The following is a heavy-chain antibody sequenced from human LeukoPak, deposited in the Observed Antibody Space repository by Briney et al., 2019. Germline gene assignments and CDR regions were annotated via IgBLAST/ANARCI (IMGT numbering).Heavy chain of an antibody. CDR1: GGSISSGDYY. Sequence: PSETLSLTCTVSGGSISSGDYYWSWIRQPPGKGLEWIGYIYYGGSTYYNPSLKSRVTISVDTSKNQFSLKLSSVTAADTAVYYCARLLLWFGELSEADYWGQGTLVTVSS. CDR3: ARLLLWFGELSEADY. CDR2: IYYGGST. D-gene: IGHD3-10*01. J-gene: IGHJ4*02. V-gene: IGHV4-30-4*08.